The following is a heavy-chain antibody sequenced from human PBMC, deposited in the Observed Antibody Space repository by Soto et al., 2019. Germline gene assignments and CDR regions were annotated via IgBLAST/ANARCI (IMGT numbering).Heavy chain of an antibody. J-gene: IGHJ4*02. CDR3: AARGCSGGSCYFN. CDR1: GGSFSGYY. Sequence: SETLSLTCAVYGGSFSGYYWSWIRQPPGKGLEWIGEINHSGSTNYNPSLKSRVTISVDTSKNQFSLKLSSVTAADTAVYYCAARGCSGGSCYFNWGQGTLVTVSS. V-gene: IGHV4-34*01. D-gene: IGHD2-15*01. CDR2: INHSGST.